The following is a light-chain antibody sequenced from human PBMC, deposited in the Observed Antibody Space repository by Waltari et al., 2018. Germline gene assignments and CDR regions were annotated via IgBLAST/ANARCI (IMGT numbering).Light chain of an antibody. CDR1: QSVLYSSNNKNY. J-gene: IGKJ2*01. CDR2: WAS. CDR3: QQYYSTPYT. Sequence: DIVMTQSPDSLAVSLGERATINCKSSQSVLYSSNNKNYLAWYQQKPGQPPKLLIYWASTRESGVPDRFRGSGSGTDFTLTISSLQAEDVAVYYCQQYYSTPYTFGQGTKVEI. V-gene: IGKV4-1*01.